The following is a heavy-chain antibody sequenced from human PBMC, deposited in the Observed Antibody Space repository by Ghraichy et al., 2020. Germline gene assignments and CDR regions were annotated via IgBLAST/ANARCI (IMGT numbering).Heavy chain of an antibody. V-gene: IGHV3-64*02. J-gene: IGHJ3*02. CDR2: ISNNGGST. D-gene: IGHD3/OR15-3a*01. Sequence: GGSLRLSCAASGFTFSNFAMNWVRQAPGKGLEYVSGISNNGGSTYYADSVKGRFTISRDNSKSTLYLQMDSLRAEDMAVYYCARESSGTGYDRFDIWGQGKMVTVPS. CDR1: GFTFSNFA. CDR3: ARESSGTGYDRFDI.